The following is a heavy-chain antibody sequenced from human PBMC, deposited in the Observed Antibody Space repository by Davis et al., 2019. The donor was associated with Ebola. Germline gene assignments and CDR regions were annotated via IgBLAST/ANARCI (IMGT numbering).Heavy chain of an antibody. CDR3: ARQFGGRATYYYYGMDV. V-gene: IGHV3-66*02. D-gene: IGHD3-10*01. J-gene: IGHJ6*02. CDR1: GFTVSGNY. Sequence: GESLKISCAASGFTVSGNYMTWFRQAPGKGLEWVSMIYSVGSTSFFADSVKGRFTMYRDNSDNTLYLQMNSLRPEDTAIYYCARQFGGRATYYYYGMDVWGQGTTVTVSS. CDR2: IYSVGST.